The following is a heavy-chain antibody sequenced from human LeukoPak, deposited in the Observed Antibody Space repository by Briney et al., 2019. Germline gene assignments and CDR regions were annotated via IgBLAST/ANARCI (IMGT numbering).Heavy chain of an antibody. V-gene: IGHV4-34*01. D-gene: IGHD2-15*01. CDR1: GGSFSGYY. J-gene: IGHJ4*02. CDR2: INHSGST. CDR3: ARVVDGDYFDY. Sequence: SETLSLTCAVYGGSFSGYYWSWIRQPPGKGLEWIGEINHSGSTNYNPSLKSRVTISVDTSKNQFSLKLSSVTAADTAVYCCARVVDGDYFDYWGQGTLVTVSS.